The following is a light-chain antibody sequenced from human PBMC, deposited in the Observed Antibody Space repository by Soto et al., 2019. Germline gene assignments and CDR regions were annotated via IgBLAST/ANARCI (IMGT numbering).Light chain of an antibody. CDR3: QQYDNLPLT. CDR2: AAS. Sequence: DIQMTQSPSSLSASVGDRVTITCRASQSISSYLNWYQQKPGKAPKLLIYAASSLQSGVPSRFSGSGSGTDFTLTINSLQPEDIATYYCQQYDNLPLTFGGGTRWIS. J-gene: IGKJ4*01. V-gene: IGKV1-39*01. CDR1: QSISSY.